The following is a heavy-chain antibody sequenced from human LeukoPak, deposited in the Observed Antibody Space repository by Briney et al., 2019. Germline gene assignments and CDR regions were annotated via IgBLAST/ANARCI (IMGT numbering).Heavy chain of an antibody. V-gene: IGHV3-30*18. CDR3: AKGGPLSSGWYSA. CDR1: GFTFSSYG. CDR2: ISYDGSNK. Sequence: GGPLRLSCAASGFTFSSYGMHWVRQAPGKGLEWVAIISYDGSNKYYADSVKGRFTISRDNSKNTLYLQMNSLRAEDTAVYYCAKGGPLSSGWYSAWGQGTLVTVSS. J-gene: IGHJ5*02. D-gene: IGHD6-19*01.